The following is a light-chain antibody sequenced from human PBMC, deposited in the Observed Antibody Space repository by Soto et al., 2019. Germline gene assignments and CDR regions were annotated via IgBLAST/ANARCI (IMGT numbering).Light chain of an antibody. Sequence: VLTQSPGTLSLSPGARATLSCRASQRVSSDYLAWYQQRPGQAPRLLIYAASSRATGIPDRFSGSGSGTDFTLTISRLEPEDFAVYYCQQYSDSVGTFGQGTKVDIK. V-gene: IGKV3-20*01. CDR2: AAS. J-gene: IGKJ1*01. CDR3: QQYSDSVGT. CDR1: QRVSSDY.